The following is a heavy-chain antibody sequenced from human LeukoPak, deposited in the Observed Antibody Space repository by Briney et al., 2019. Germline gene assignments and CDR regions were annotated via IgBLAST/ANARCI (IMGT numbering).Heavy chain of an antibody. J-gene: IGHJ4*02. CDR3: AKAPDCSSTSCYRYFDY. CDR2: ISGSGGST. Sequence: GGSLRLSCAASGFTFSIYAMSWVRQAPGKGLEWVSAISGSGGSTYYADSVKGRFTISRDNSKNTLYLQMNSLRAEDTAVYYCAKAPDCSSTSCYRYFDYWGQGTLVTVSS. D-gene: IGHD2-2*01. V-gene: IGHV3-23*01. CDR1: GFTFSIYA.